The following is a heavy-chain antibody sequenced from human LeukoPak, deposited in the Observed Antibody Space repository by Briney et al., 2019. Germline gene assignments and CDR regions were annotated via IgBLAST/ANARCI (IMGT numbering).Heavy chain of an antibody. Sequence: GGSLRLSCAAYGFTFSNYAMHWVRQAPGKGLEWVSAISGSGGSTYYADSVKGRFTISRDNSKNTLYLQMNSLRAEDTAVYYCAKRYCSSTSCYTDYWGQGTLVTVSS. J-gene: IGHJ4*02. V-gene: IGHV3-23*01. D-gene: IGHD2-2*02. CDR3: AKRYCSSTSCYTDY. CDR2: ISGSGGST. CDR1: GFTFSNYA.